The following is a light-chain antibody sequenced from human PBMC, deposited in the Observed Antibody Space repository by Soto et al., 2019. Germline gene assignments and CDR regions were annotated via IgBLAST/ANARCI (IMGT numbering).Light chain of an antibody. CDR3: VSYTSSTTYV. J-gene: IGLJ1*01. CDR2: EVT. Sequence: QSVLTQPPSASGSPGQSVTISCTGTSGDVGAYDYVSWYQQHPGKAPKLLIYEVTKRPLGVPDRFSGSKSGSTASLIISRLQTEDEADYYCVSYTSSTTYVFGTGTKVTVL. CDR1: SGDVGAYDY. V-gene: IGLV2-8*01.